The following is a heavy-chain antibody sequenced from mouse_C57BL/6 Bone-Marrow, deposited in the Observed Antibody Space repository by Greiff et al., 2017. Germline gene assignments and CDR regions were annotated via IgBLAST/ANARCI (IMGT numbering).Heavy chain of an antibody. Sequence: VQLQQPGPGLVQPSQSLSITCTVSGFSLTSYGVHWVRQSPGKGLEWLGVIWSGGSTDYNAAFISRLSISKDNSKSQVFFKMNSLRADDTAIYYCARGPRAVLYWYFDVWGTGTTVTVSS. J-gene: IGHJ1*03. D-gene: IGHD1-1*01. V-gene: IGHV2-2*01. CDR1: GFSLTSYG. CDR2: IWSGGST. CDR3: ARGPRAVLYWYFDV.